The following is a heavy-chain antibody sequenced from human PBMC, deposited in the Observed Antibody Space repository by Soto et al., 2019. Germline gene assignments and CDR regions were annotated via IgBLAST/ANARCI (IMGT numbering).Heavy chain of an antibody. J-gene: IGHJ5*02. CDR1: GYTFSDYY. CDR3: ARDGIQLWLSGRDRFDP. D-gene: IGHD5-18*01. CDR2: INPNSGGT. Sequence: GASLKVSCKASGYTFSDYYIHWVRQAPGQGLEWMGWINPNSGGTKYAPKFQGGVTMTRDTSITTAYMELSRLRSGDTAVYFCARDGIQLWLSGRDRFDPWGQGTLVTVSS. V-gene: IGHV1-2*02.